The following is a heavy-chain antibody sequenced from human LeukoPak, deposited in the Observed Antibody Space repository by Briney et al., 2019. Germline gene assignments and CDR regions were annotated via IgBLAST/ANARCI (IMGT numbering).Heavy chain of an antibody. V-gene: IGHV1-8*01. CDR2: MNPNSGNT. CDR3: AKRGHSYGDFDY. Sequence: GASVKVSCKASGYTFTSYDINWVRQATGQGLEWMGWMNPNSGNTDYAQKFQGRVTMTRNTPISTAYMELSSLRSEDTAVYYCAKRGHSYGDFDYWGQGTLVTVSS. J-gene: IGHJ4*02. D-gene: IGHD5-18*01. CDR1: GYTFTSYD.